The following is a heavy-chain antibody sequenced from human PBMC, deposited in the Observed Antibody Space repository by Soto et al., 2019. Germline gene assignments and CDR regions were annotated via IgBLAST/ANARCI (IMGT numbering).Heavy chain of an antibody. Sequence: PGGSLRLSSAASGFTSSRYWVSWVRHVPGKGLEWVANIKQDGSEKYYVDSVKGRFTISRDNAKNSLYLQMNSLRAEDTAVYYCARDRDSPTIFGVYYYMDVWGKGTTVTVSS. D-gene: IGHD3-3*01. CDR3: ARDRDSPTIFGVYYYMDV. CDR2: IKQDGSEK. J-gene: IGHJ6*03. CDR1: GFTSSRYW. V-gene: IGHV3-7*01.